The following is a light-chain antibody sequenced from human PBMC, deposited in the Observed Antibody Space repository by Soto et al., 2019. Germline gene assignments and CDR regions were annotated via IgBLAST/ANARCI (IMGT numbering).Light chain of an antibody. J-gene: IGLJ2*01. CDR2: EVT. V-gene: IGLV2-8*01. CDR3: RSFAGNNMNHIVV. Sequence: QSALTQPPSASGSPGQSVTISCTGTSSDVGGYDYVSWYQQHPGKAPKLIIYEVTERPSGVPDRFSGSRSGNTASLTVSGLQAEDEADYYCRSFAGNNMNHIVVFGGGTKLTVL. CDR1: SSDVGGYDY.